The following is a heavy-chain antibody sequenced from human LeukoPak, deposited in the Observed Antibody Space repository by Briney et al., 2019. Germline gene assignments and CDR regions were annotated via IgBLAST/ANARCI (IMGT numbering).Heavy chain of an antibody. Sequence: GGSLRLSCAASGFTFSSYSMNWVRQAPGKGLEWVANIKHDGSEKYYVDSLKGRFTISRDNAKNSLYLQMNSLRAEDTAVYYCARDLSYYDSSGYDNDYWGQGTLVTVSS. CDR3: ARDLSYYDSSGYDNDY. J-gene: IGHJ4*02. CDR2: IKHDGSEK. CDR1: GFTFSSYS. D-gene: IGHD3-22*01. V-gene: IGHV3-7*01.